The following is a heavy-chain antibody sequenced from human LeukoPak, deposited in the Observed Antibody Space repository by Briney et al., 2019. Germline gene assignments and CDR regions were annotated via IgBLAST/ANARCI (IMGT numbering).Heavy chain of an antibody. CDR3: ARTGYCSSTSYYYNY. CDR2: INHSGST. V-gene: IGHV4-34*01. D-gene: IGHD2-2*01. CDR1: GGSFSGYY. Sequence: SETLSLTCAVYGGSFSGYYWSWIRQPPGKGLEWIGEINHSGSTNYNPSLKSRVTISVDTSKNQFSLKLSSVTAADTAVYYCARTGYCSSTSYYYNYWGQGTLVTVSS. J-gene: IGHJ4*02.